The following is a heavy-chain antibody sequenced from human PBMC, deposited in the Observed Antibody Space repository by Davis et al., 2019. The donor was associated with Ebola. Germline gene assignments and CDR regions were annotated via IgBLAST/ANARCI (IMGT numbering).Heavy chain of an antibody. J-gene: IGHJ4*02. CDR2: ISASSDRT. CDR1: GFTFSNWA. CDR3: ATNYRLDY. Sequence: GGSLRLSCAASGFTFSNWAMTWVRQAPGKGLEWVSSISASSDRTDYTDSGKARFTISRDNSKNTLYLQMNNLRAEDTALYFCATNYRLDYWGQGALVTVSS. D-gene: IGHD4/OR15-4a*01. V-gene: IGHV3-23*01.